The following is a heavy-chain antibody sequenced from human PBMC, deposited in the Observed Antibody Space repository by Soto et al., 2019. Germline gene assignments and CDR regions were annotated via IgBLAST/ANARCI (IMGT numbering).Heavy chain of an antibody. CDR3: ARGSRIAAAGSGPGGNWFDP. V-gene: IGHV4-34*01. CDR1: GGSFSGYY. D-gene: IGHD6-13*01. J-gene: IGHJ5*02. CDR2: INHSGST. Sequence: PSETLSLTCAVYGGSFSGYYWSWIRQPPGKGLEWIGEINHSGSTNYNPSLKSRVTISVDTSKNQFSLKLSSVTAADMVVYYCARGSRIAAAGSGPGGNWFDPWGQGTLVTVSS.